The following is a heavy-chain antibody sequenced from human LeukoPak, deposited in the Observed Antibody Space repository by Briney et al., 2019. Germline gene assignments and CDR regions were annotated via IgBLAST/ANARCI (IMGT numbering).Heavy chain of an antibody. CDR2: IYYSGST. CDR3: ASLGDYNDFDY. V-gene: IGHV4-59*01. Sequence: PSETLSLTCTVSGGSISSYYWSWIRQPPGKGLEWIGYIYYSGSTNYNPSLKSRVTISVDTSKNQFPLKLSSVTAADTAVYYCASLGDYNDFDYWGQGTPVTVSS. D-gene: IGHD4-17*01. CDR1: GGSISSYY. J-gene: IGHJ4*02.